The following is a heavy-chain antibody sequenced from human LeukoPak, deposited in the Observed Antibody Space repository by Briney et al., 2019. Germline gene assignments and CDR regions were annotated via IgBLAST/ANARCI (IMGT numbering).Heavy chain of an antibody. Sequence: SETLSLTCAVSGASISSGEYYWSWIRQPAGKGLEWIGRIYTSGSTNYNPSLKSRVTISVDTSKNQFSLKLSSVTAADTAMYYCAREAYDVLTSDWFDPWGQGTLVTVSS. J-gene: IGHJ5*02. D-gene: IGHD3-9*01. CDR3: AREAYDVLTSDWFDP. CDR1: GASISSGEYY. V-gene: IGHV4-61*02. CDR2: IYTSGST.